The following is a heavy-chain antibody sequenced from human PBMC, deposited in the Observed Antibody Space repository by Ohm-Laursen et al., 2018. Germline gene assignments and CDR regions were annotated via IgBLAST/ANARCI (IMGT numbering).Heavy chain of an antibody. CDR1: GGSISSYY. J-gene: IGHJ6*02. D-gene: IGHD6-6*01. Sequence: TLSLTCTVSGGSISSYYWSWIRQPPGKGLEWIGYIYYSGSTNYDPSLKSRVTISVGTSKNQFSLKLSSVTAADTAVYYCARDPRSSPYYYYGMDVWGQGTTVTVSS. CDR3: ARDPRSSPYYYYGMDV. CDR2: IYYSGST. V-gene: IGHV4-59*01.